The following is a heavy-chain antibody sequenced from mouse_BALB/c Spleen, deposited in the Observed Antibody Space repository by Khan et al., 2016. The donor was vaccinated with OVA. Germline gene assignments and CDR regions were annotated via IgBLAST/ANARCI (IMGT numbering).Heavy chain of an antibody. Sequence: EVKLEESGGDLVKPGGSLKLSCAASGYTFSSYSMYWVSQTPDKRLEWVASISSGGDYTNYTDIVKGRFTISRDNAKNTLYLELSSLKSEDTAMYYLSIRLTGSFAYWGQGTLVTVSS. CDR1: GYTFSSYS. CDR2: ISSGGDYT. V-gene: IGHV5-6*02. J-gene: IGHJ3*01. CDR3: SIRLTGSFAY.